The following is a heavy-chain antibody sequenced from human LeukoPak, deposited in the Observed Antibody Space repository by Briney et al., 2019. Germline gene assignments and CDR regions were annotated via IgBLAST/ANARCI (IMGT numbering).Heavy chain of an antibody. V-gene: IGHV4-39*01. Sequence: SETLSLTCSLSAGSINSSSYYWGWIRRPPGKGLEFLGRIIFKESTYYNPSLKTRGPISLDTSKHTFSLELSSVTAPARVVFYCARHEAQRSWSSGPTSWFDPWGEATQVTDSS. CDR2: IIFKEST. CDR1: AGSINSSSYY. CDR3: ARHEAQRSWSSGPTSWFDP. D-gene: IGHD6-13*01. J-gene: IGHJ5*02.